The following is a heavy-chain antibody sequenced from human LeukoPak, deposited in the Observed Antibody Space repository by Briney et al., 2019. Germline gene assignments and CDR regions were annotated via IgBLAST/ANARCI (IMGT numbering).Heavy chain of an antibody. V-gene: IGHV3-7*01. D-gene: IGHD2/OR15-2a*01. Sequence: GGSLRLSCAASGFTFSSYWMSWVRQAPGKGLEWVANIKQDGSEKYYVDSVKGRFTISRDNAKNSLYLQMNSLRAEDTAVYYCARFDRTTLGWPYYYYYYMDVWGRGTTVTVSS. CDR2: IKQDGSEK. J-gene: IGHJ6*03. CDR1: GFTFSSYW. CDR3: ARFDRTTLGWPYYYYYYMDV.